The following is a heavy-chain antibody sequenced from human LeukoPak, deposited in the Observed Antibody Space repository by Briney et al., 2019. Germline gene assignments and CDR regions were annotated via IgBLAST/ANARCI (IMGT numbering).Heavy chain of an antibody. CDR2: IKQDGSEK. V-gene: IGHV3-7*01. Sequence: GGSLRLSCAASGFTFSSYWMSWVRQAPGKGLEWVANIKQDGSEKYYVDSVKGRFTISRDNAKNSLYLQMNSLRAEDTAVYYCASGQLLDAFDIWGQGTMVTVSS. D-gene: IGHD6-6*01. J-gene: IGHJ3*02. CDR1: GFTFSSYW. CDR3: ASGQLLDAFDI.